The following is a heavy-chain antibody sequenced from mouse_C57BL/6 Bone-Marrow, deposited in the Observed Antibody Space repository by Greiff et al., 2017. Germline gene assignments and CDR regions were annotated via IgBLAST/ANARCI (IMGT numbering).Heavy chain of an antibody. CDR1: GFTFSSYA. J-gene: IGHJ4*01. D-gene: IGHD1-1*01. CDR3: ARDPSFITTVVPYYYAMDY. V-gene: IGHV5-4*01. Sequence: EVQVVESGGGLVKPGGSLKLSCAASGFTFSSYAMSWVRQTPEKRLEWVATISDGGSYTYYPDNVKGRFTISRDNAKNNLYLQMSHLKSEDTAMYYCARDPSFITTVVPYYYAMDYWGQGTSVTVSS. CDR2: ISDGGSYT.